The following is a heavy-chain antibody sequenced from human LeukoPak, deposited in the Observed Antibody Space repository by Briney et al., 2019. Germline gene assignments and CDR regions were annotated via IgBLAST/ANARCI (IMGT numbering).Heavy chain of an antibody. Sequence: SETLSLTYTVSGGSISSYYWSWIRQPPGKGLEWIGYIYYSGSTNYNPSLKSRVTISVDTSKNQFSLKLSSVTAADTAVYYCARGLTGEFDYWGQGTLVTVSS. CDR2: IYYSGST. CDR3: ARGLTGEFDY. J-gene: IGHJ4*02. V-gene: IGHV4-59*01. CDR1: GGSISSYY. D-gene: IGHD7-27*01.